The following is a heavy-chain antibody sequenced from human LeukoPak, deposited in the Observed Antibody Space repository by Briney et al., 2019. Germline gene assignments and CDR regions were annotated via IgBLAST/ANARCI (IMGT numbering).Heavy chain of an antibody. Sequence: GGSLRLSCAASGFTFINAWMAWVRQAPGKGLEWVGRIKAKARGGTIEYAAPVKGRFTISRDDSKNTLYLQMNSLKTEDTAVYYCAKDAAGYSYGPFDYWGQGTLVTVSS. CDR1: GFTFINAW. CDR3: AKDAAGYSYGPFDY. D-gene: IGHD5-18*01. J-gene: IGHJ4*02. V-gene: IGHV3-15*01. CDR2: IKAKARGGTI.